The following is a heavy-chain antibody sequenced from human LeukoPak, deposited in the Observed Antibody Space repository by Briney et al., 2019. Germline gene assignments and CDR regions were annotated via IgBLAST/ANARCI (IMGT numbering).Heavy chain of an antibody. V-gene: IGHV1-18*01. J-gene: IGHJ4*02. CDR3: ARDGSGVWFDY. Sequence: ASVKVSCKASNYTYTSYGMSWVWQAPGQGLEWMAWINAYNGDTNYAQKFQGRVTLTTDTPTSTAYMELRSLRSEDTAVYYCARDGSGVWFDYWGQGTLVTVPS. D-gene: IGHD3-10*01. CDR1: NYTYTSYG. CDR2: INAYNGDT.